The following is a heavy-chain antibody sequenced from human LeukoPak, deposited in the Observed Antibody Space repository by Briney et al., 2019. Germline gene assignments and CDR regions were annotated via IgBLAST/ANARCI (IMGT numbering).Heavy chain of an antibody. CDR2: IIPIFGTA. V-gene: IGHV1-69*13. Sequence: SVKVSCKASGYTFTSYGISWVRQAPGQGLEWMGGIIPIFGTANYAQKFQGRVTITADESTSTAYMELSSLRSEDTAVYYCARAVCYYDSSGYCFQHWGQGTLVTVSS. CDR3: ARAVCYYDSSGYCFQH. J-gene: IGHJ1*01. D-gene: IGHD3-22*01. CDR1: GYTFTSYG.